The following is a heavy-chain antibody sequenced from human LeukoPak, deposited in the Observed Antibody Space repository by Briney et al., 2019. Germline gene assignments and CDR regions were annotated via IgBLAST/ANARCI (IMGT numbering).Heavy chain of an antibody. V-gene: IGHV3-23*01. J-gene: IGHJ4*02. CDR2: ISGSGGST. Sequence: GGSLRLSCAASGFTFSRYTMSWVRQAPGKGLEWVSTISGSGGSTYYADSVKGRFTISRDNSKTPLYLQMNSLKAEDTAVYYCARVTYYYDSSGYYTGAYFDYWGQGTLVTVSS. CDR1: GFTFSRYT. D-gene: IGHD3-22*01. CDR3: ARVTYYYDSSGYYTGAYFDY.